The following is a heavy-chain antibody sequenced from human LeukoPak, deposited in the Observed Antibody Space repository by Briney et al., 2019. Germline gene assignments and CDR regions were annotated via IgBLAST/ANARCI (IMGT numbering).Heavy chain of an antibody. V-gene: IGHV4-39*01. CDR3: ARPIFGGVSWFDP. CDR2: IYYSGST. CDR1: GCSISSSSYY. D-gene: IGHD3-3*01. J-gene: IGHJ5*02. Sequence: SETLSLTCTVSGCSISSSSYYWGWIRQPPGKGLEWIGSIYYSGSTYYNPSLKSRVTISVDTSKNQFSLKLSSVTAEDTAVYYCARPIFGGVSWFDPWGQGTLVTVSS.